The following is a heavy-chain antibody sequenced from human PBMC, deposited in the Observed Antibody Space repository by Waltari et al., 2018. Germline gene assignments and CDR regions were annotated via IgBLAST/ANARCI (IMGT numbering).Heavy chain of an antibody. CDR1: GFTFSDYS. D-gene: IGHD1-26*01. Sequence: EVHLVESGGGLVKPGGSLRLSCAASGFTFSDYSMNWVRQAPGKGLEWGSSISSSNNKIYYGDSVKGRFTISRDNAKNSLYLQMDSLRAEDTAVYFCARDFPEIPGARSEIDYWGQGTLVTVSS. CDR3: ARDFPEIPGARSEIDY. J-gene: IGHJ4*02. CDR2: ISSSNNKI. V-gene: IGHV3-21*01.